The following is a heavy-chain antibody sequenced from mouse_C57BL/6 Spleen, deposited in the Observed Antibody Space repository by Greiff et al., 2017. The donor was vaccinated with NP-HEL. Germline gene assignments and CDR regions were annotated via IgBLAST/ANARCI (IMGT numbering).Heavy chain of an antibody. CDR1: GYTFTSYW. D-gene: IGHD1-1*01. CDR2: IDPSDSET. J-gene: IGHJ3*01. CDR3: ARSLLYYGSSPAY. V-gene: IGHV1-52*01. Sequence: QVQLQQPGAELVRPGSSVKLSCKASGYTFTSYWMHWVKQRPIQGLEWIGNIDPSDSETHYNQKFKDKATVTVDKSYSTAYMQLSSLTSEDSAVYDCARSLLYYGSSPAYWGQGTLVTVSA.